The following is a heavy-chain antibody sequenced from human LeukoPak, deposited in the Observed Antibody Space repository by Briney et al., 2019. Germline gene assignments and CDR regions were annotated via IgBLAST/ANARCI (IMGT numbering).Heavy chain of an antibody. CDR2: ISAYNGNT. CDR3: ARDLVGATLALDY. D-gene: IGHD1-26*01. CDR1: GYTFTSYG. Sequence: ASVKVSCKASGYTFTSYGISWVRQAPGQGLEWMGWISAYNGNTNYAQKLQGRVTMTRDTSTSTVYMELSSLRSEDTAVYYCARDLVGATLALDYWGQGTLVTVSS. J-gene: IGHJ4*02. V-gene: IGHV1-18*01.